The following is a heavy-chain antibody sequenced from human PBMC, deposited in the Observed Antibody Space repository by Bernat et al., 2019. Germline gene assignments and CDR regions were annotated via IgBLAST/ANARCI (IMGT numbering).Heavy chain of an antibody. J-gene: IGHJ6*03. CDR3: ARVHCSGGSCYSLLGYYYYYYYMDV. CDR1: GGTFSSYA. CDR2: IIPIFGTA. D-gene: IGHD2-15*01. Sequence: QVQLVQSGAEVKKPGSSVKVSCKASGGTFSSYAISWVRQAPGQGLEWMGGIIPIFGTANYAQKFQGRVTITADESTSTAYMELSSLRSEDTAVYYRARVHCSGGSCYSLLGYYYYYYYMDVWGKGTTVTVSS. V-gene: IGHV1-69*01.